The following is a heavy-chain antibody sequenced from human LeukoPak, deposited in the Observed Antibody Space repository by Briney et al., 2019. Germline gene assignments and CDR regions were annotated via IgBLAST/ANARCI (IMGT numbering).Heavy chain of an antibody. J-gene: IGHJ4*02. Sequence: GGSLRLSCATSGFIFGSYAMHWVRQAPGQGLEWVAVIWYDGSKQYYADSVKGRFTISRDNAKDSLYLQMNSLRDEDTALYYCAREEDRRSWLVDYWGQGTLVTVSS. CDR1: GFIFGSYA. CDR3: AREEDRRSWLVDY. CDR2: IWYDGSKQ. V-gene: IGHV3-33*01. D-gene: IGHD3-22*01.